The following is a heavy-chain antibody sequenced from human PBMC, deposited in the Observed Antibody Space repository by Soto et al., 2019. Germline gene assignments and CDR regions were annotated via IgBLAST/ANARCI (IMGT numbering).Heavy chain of an antibody. D-gene: IGHD5-12*01. J-gene: IGHJ4*02. CDR2: IIPIFGTA. V-gene: IGHV1-69*01. CDR1: GGTFSSYA. CDR3: ARNPRGQRWLQFAFDY. Sequence: QVQLVQSGAEVKKPGSSVKVSCKASGGTFSSYAISWVRQAPGQGLEWMGGIIPIFGTANYAQKFQGRVTMTADEPTSTAYMELSSLRSEDTAVYYCARNPRGQRWLQFAFDYWGQGTLVTVTS.